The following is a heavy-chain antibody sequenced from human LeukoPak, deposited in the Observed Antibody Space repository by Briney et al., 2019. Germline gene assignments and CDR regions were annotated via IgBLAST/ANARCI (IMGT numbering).Heavy chain of an antibody. CDR3: ARRGAVYDILTGYYPPYFDY. Sequence: PGESLKISCKGSGYSFTSYWIGWVRQMPGKGLEWMGIIYPGDSDTRYSPSFQGQVTISADKSISTAYLQWGSLKASDTAMYYCARRGAVYDILTGYYPPYFDYWGQGTLVTVSS. D-gene: IGHD3-9*01. CDR1: GYSFTSYW. V-gene: IGHV5-51*03. J-gene: IGHJ4*02. CDR2: IYPGDSDT.